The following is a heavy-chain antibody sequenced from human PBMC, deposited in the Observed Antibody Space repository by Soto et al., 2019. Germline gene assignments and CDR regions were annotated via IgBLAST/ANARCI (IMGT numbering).Heavy chain of an antibody. CDR2: INHSGGT. D-gene: IGHD2-21*01. CDR3: ARGYSRVNYYYYYGMDV. J-gene: IGHJ6*02. CDR1: GGSFSGYY. Sequence: QVQLQQWGAGLLKPSETLSLTCAVYGGSFSGYYWSWIRQPPGKGLEWVGEINHSGGTNYNPSLNSRVTRPVDTSKYQFSRKLCSVTAADTAVYYCARGYSRVNYYYYYGMDVWGQGTTVTVSS. V-gene: IGHV4-34*01.